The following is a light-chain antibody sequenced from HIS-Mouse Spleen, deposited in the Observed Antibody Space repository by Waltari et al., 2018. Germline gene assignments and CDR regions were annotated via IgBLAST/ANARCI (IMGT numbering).Light chain of an antibody. CDR1: QSVSSSY. Sequence: VLTQSPATLSLSPGARATLSCRASQSVSSSYLAWYQQKPGQAPRLLIYGASSRATGIPDRFSGSGSGTDFTLTISRLEPEDFAVYYCQQYGSSSTFGQGTRLEIK. CDR2: GAS. CDR3: QQYGSSST. J-gene: IGKJ5*01. V-gene: IGKV3-20*01.